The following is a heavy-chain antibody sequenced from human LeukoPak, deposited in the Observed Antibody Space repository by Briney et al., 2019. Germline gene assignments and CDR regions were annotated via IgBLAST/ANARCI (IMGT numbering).Heavy chain of an antibody. D-gene: IGHD5-12*01. J-gene: IGHJ4*02. CDR3: AGAYSAYGPFDY. CDR1: GFTFSNYW. CDR2: LNADGNSI. Sequence: GGSLRLSCAASGFTFSNYWMHWVRQAPGKGLVWVSRLNADGNSITYADSVRGRFTISRDNAKNTVHLQMNSLRVEDTAIYFCAGAYSAYGPFDYWGQGILVTVSS. V-gene: IGHV3-74*01.